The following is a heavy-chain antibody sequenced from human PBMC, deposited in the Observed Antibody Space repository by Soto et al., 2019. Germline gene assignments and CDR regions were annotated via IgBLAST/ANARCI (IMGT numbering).Heavy chain of an antibody. CDR1: GYTFTGYY. CDR3: ARERIQLWLPYYYYYGMDV. V-gene: IGHV1-2*04. D-gene: IGHD5-18*01. J-gene: IGHJ6*02. CDR2: INPNSGGT. Sequence: ASVKVSCKASGYTFTGYYMHWVRQAPGQGLEWMGWINPNSGGTNYAQKFQGWVTMTRDTSISTAYMELSRLRSDDTAVYYCARERIQLWLPYYYYYGMDVWGQGPTVTVSS.